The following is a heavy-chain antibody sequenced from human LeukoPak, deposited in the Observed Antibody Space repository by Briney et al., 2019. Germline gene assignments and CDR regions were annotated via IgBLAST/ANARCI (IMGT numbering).Heavy chain of an antibody. J-gene: IGHJ4*02. CDR3: ARYGGYDPYSSSWYSYDY. Sequence: SVKVSCKASVGTFSSYAISWVRQAPGQGLEWMGGIIPIFGTANYAQKFQGRVTITADESTSTAYMEPSSLRSEDTAVYYCARYGGYDPYSSSWYSYDYWGQGTLVTVSS. V-gene: IGHV1-69*13. D-gene: IGHD6-13*01. CDR1: VGTFSSYA. CDR2: IIPIFGTA.